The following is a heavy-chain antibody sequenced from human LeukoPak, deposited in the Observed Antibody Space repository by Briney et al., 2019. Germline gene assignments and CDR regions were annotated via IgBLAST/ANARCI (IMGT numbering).Heavy chain of an antibody. V-gene: IGHV1-2*02. Sequence: SVKVSCKASGYTFTSYYMHWVRQAPGQGLEWMGWINPNSGGTNYAQKFQGRVTMTRDTSISTAYMELSRLRSDDTAVYYCARQCSSISCYSGQNDYWGQGTLVTVSS. CDR1: GYTFTSYY. J-gene: IGHJ4*02. D-gene: IGHD2-2*02. CDR2: INPNSGGT. CDR3: ARQCSSISCYSGQNDY.